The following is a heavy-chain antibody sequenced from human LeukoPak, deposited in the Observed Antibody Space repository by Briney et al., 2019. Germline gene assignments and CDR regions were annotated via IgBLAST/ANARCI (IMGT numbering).Heavy chain of an antibody. CDR2: IYPGDSDT. Sequence: GESLKISCKGSGYSFTNHWIGGGRQMPGKGLEWLGIIYPGDSDTRYSPSFQGQVTISVDKSISTAYLQWSSLKASDTAMYYCARTDCSSGNCYPEGILFDPWGQGTLVIVSS. CDR3: ARTDCSSGNCYPEGILFDP. V-gene: IGHV5-51*01. D-gene: IGHD2-15*01. CDR1: GYSFTNHW. J-gene: IGHJ5*02.